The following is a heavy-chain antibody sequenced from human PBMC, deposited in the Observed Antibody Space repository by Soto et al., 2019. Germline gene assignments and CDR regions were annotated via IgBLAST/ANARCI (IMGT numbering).Heavy chain of an antibody. J-gene: IGHJ3*02. CDR3: ARVRWYRTGDDAFDI. D-gene: IGHD7-27*01. CDR2: IYYSGST. V-gene: IGHV4-39*07. Sequence: SETLSLTCTVSGGSISSSSYYWGWIRQPPGKGLEWIGSIYYSGSTYYNPSLKSRVTISVDTSKNQFSLKLSSVTAADTAVYYCARVRWYRTGDDAFDIWGQGTMVTVSS. CDR1: GGSISSSSYY.